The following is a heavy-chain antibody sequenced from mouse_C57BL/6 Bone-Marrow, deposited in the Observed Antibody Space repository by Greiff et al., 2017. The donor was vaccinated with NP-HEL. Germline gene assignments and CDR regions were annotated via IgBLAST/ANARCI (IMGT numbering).Heavy chain of an antibody. CDR2: IDPENGDT. Sequence: VQLKQSGAELVRPGASVKLSCTASGFNIKDDYMHWVKQRPEQGLEWIGWIDPENGDTEYASKFQGKATITADTSSNTAYLQLSSLTSEDTAVYYCTRIYYGNYGEFFDYWGQGTTLTVSS. CDR3: TRIYYGNYGEFFDY. D-gene: IGHD2-1*01. V-gene: IGHV14-4*01. J-gene: IGHJ2*01. CDR1: GFNIKDDY.